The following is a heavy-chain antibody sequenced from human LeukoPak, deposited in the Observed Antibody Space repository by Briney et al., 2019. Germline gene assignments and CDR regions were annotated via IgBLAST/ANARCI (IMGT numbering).Heavy chain of an antibody. D-gene: IGHD5-18*01. Sequence: TSETLSLTCTVSGVSISSSSYHWDWIRQPPGKGLEWIGSIYDSGSTYYSPSLKSRVTISVDTSKNQFSLKLNSVTAADTAVYYCTRQVLHTAMDYWGQGTLVTVSS. V-gene: IGHV4-39*01. CDR2: IYDSGST. CDR3: TRQVLHTAMDY. J-gene: IGHJ4*02. CDR1: GVSISSSSYH.